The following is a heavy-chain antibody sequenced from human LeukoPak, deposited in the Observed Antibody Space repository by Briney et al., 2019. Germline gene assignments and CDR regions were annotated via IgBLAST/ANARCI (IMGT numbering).Heavy chain of an antibody. V-gene: IGHV4-39*07. CDR1: GGSISSSSYY. Sequence: SETLSLTCTVSGGSISSSSYYWGWIRQPPGKGLEWIGEINHSGSTNYNPSLKSRVTISVDTSKNQFSLKLSSVTAADTAVYYCARVGYAHDITAVDAFDIWGQGTMVTVSS. D-gene: IGHD5-12*01. CDR3: ARVGYAHDITAVDAFDI. J-gene: IGHJ3*02. CDR2: INHSGST.